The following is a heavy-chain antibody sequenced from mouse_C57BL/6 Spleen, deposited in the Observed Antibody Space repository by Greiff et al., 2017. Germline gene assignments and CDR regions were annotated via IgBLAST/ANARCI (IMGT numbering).Heavy chain of an antibody. V-gene: IGHV5-12*01. Sequence: EVMLVESGGGLVQPGGSLKLSCAASGFTFSDYYMYWVRQTPEKRLEWVAYISHGGGSTYYPDTVKGRFTISRDNAKNTLYLQMSRLKSEDTAMYYCARRTGSRYFDVWAQGPRSPSPQ. CDR2: ISHGGGST. CDR3: ARRTGSRYFDV. CDR1: GFTFSDYY. D-gene: IGHD4-1*01. J-gene: IGHJ1*03.